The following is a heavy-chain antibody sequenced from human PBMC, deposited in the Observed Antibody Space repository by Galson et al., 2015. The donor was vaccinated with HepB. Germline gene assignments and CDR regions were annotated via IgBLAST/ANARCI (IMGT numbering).Heavy chain of an antibody. CDR3: ARGSLVVAVGATQNNWFDP. CDR1: GYTFSSYS. Sequence: SVKVSCKASGYTFSSYSITWVRQAPGQGLEWVGWIDPYSRDTNYAQKLQGRVTVTTDTSTNTAYMELRSLRSDDTAVYYCARGSLVVAVGATQNNWFDPWGQGTPVTVSS. CDR2: IDPYSRDT. V-gene: IGHV1-18*01. D-gene: IGHD2-15*01. J-gene: IGHJ5*02.